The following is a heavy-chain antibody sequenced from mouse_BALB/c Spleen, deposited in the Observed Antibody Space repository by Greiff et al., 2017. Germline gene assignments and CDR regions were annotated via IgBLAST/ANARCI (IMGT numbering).Heavy chain of an antibody. D-gene: IGHD6-1*01. V-gene: IGHV5-6-3*01. J-gene: IGHJ2*01. Sequence: EVMLVESGGGLVQPGGSLKLSCAASGFTFSSYGMSWVRQTPDKRLELVATINSNGGSTYYPDSVKGRFTISRDNARNILYLQMSSLRSEDTAMYYCARGHPDYFDYWGQGTTLTVSS. CDR1: GFTFSSYG. CDR3: ARGHPDYFDY. CDR2: INSNGGST.